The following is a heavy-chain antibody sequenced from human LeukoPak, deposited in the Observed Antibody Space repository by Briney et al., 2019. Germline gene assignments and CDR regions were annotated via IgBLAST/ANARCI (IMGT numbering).Heavy chain of an antibody. D-gene: IGHD1-26*01. Sequence: GGSLRLSCTASGFPFGGHAMHWIRQAPGKGPEWLALISYDGSSEFYADSVKGRFTISRDNSKNTLYLQVNSLRPEDTAVYFCAREEEGELPDYWGQGTQVTVSS. J-gene: IGHJ4*02. V-gene: IGHV3-30*01. CDR3: AREEEGELPDY. CDR1: GFPFGGHA. CDR2: ISYDGSSE.